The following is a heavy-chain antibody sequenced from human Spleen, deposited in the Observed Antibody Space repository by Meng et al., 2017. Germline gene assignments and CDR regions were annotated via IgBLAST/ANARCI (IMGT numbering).Heavy chain of an antibody. CDR1: GFTFSNAW. CDR2: MKSNVDGGTV. D-gene: IGHD6-13*01. CDR3: ATGAAAADH. V-gene: IGHV3-15*01. Sequence: GGSLRLSCAASGFTFSNAWMTWVRQAPGKGLEWIGRMKSNVDGGTVDYAAAVKGRFFISRDDSKNTLYLQMDSLINEDTAVYFCATGAAAADHWGQGTLVTVSS. J-gene: IGHJ4*02.